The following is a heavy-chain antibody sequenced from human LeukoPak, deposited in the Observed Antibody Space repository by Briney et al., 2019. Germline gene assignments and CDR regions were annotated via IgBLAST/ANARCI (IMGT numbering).Heavy chain of an antibody. V-gene: IGHV3-23*01. CDR2: ITGNSGDT. CDR1: GFTFSNYA. J-gene: IGHJ4*02. Sequence: PGGSLRLSCAASGFTSGFTFSNYAMSWVRQTPGKGLEWVSVITGNSGDTYYADSVTGRFTISRDNSKNTLYLQMNSLRAEDAAVYYCAKGQTSESRFDYWGQGTLVTVSS. CDR3: AKGQTSESRFDY.